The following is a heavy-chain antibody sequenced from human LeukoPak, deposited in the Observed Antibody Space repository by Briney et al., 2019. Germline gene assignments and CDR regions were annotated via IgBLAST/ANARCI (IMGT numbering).Heavy chain of an antibody. D-gene: IGHD3-22*01. CDR3: ARTLGDSGGYYDYYYYMDV. V-gene: IGHV1-8*01. CDR1: GYTFTSYD. J-gene: IGHJ6*03. Sequence: GASVKVSCKASGYTFTSYDINWVRQAPGQGLEWMGWMNPNSGNTGYAQTFQGRVTMTRNTSISTAYMELSSLRSEDTAVYYCARTLGDSGGYYDYYYYMDVWGKGTTVTVSS. CDR2: MNPNSGNT.